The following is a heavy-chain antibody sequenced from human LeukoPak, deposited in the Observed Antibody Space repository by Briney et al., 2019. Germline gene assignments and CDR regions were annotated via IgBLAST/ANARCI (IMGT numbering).Heavy chain of an antibody. CDR3: AREILYDSTGYYL. D-gene: IGHD3-22*01. Sequence: PSETLSLTCAVSGGSISSRNWWSWVRQPPGKGLEWIGEIYHSGSTNYNPSLKTRVTISVDKSKNQFSLRLRSVTAADTAVYYCAREILYDSTGYYLWGQGTVVTVSS. J-gene: IGHJ4*02. V-gene: IGHV4-4*02. CDR2: IYHSGST. CDR1: GGSISSRNW.